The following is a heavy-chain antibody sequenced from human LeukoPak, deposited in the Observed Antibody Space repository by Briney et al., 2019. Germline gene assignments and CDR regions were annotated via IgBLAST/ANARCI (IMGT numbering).Heavy chain of an antibody. D-gene: IGHD3-10*01. CDR3: AKDYAYYYGSGIGGFDY. CDR1: GFTFSSYA. V-gene: IGHV3-23*01. Sequence: PGGSLRLSCADSGFTFSSYAMSWVRQAPGKGLEWVSAISGSGATTYYADSVKGRFTISRDKSNNTLYLQMNSLRAEDTAVYYCAKDYAYYYGSGIGGFDYWGQGTLVTVSS. J-gene: IGHJ4*02. CDR2: ISGSGATT.